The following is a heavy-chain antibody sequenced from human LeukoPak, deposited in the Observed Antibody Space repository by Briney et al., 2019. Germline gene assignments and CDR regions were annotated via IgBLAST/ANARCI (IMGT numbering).Heavy chain of an antibody. Sequence: GGSLRLSCAASGFTFSSYEMNWVRQAPGKGLEWVSYISSSGSTIYYADSVKGRFTISRDNAKNSLYLQMNSLRAEDTAVYYCARKYCSSTSCLFDNWGQGTLVTVSS. V-gene: IGHV3-48*03. CDR1: GFTFSSYE. CDR3: ARKYCSSTSCLFDN. CDR2: ISSSGSTI. J-gene: IGHJ4*02. D-gene: IGHD2-2*01.